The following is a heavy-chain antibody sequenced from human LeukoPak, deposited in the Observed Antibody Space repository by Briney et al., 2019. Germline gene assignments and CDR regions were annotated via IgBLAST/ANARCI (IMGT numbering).Heavy chain of an antibody. CDR1: GCSFTSYW. CDR2: IYPGDSDT. Sequence: ESLKISCKGSGCSFTSYWIGWVRQTPGKGLEWMGIIYPGDSDTRYSPSFQRQVTISADKYISTAYLQWSSLKASDTAMYYCARRLRFLDWFVAFDSWGQGTMVTVSS. J-gene: IGHJ3*02. D-gene: IGHD3-3*01. V-gene: IGHV5-51*01. CDR3: ARRLRFLDWFVAFDS.